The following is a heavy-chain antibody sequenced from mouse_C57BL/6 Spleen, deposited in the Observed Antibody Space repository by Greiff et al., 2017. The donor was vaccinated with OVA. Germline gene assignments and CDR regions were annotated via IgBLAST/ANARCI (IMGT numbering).Heavy chain of an antibody. V-gene: IGHV1-55*01. D-gene: IGHD4-1*01. CDR2: IYPGSGST. CDR3: ARANHYFDY. J-gene: IGHJ2*01. Sequence: QVHVKQPGAELVKPGASVKMSCKASGYTFTSYWITWVKQRPGQGLEWIGDIYPGSGSTNYNEKFKSKATLTVDTSSSTAYMQLSSLTSEDSAVYYCARANHYFDYWGQGTTLTVSS. CDR1: GYTFTSYW.